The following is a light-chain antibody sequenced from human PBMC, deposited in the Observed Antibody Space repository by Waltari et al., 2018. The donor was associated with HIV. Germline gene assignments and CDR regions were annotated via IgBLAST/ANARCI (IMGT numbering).Light chain of an antibody. Sequence: SYVLTQPPSVSVAPVHTARIYCWVDKVVMESVHWYQQKPGQAPLFLVYDDSDRPAGIPERFAGSNSGNTATLTIRRVEAGDEADYCCQVWESSTDHWVFGGGTKLTV. V-gene: IGLV3-21*02. CDR3: QVWESSTDHWV. J-gene: IGLJ3*02. CDR2: DDS. CDR1: KVVMES.